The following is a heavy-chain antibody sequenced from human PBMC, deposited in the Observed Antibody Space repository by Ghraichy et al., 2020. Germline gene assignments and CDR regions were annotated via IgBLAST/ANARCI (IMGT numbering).Heavy chain of an antibody. V-gene: IGHV4-39*01. Sequence: SETLSLTCTVSGGSISSSSYYWGWIRQPPGKGLEWIGSIYYSGSTYYNPSLKSRVTISVDTSKNQFSLKLSSVTAADTAVYYCATLYYYDSSGYPSGAFDIWGQGTMVTVSS. CDR3: ATLYYYDSSGYPSGAFDI. D-gene: IGHD3-22*01. J-gene: IGHJ3*02. CDR2: IYYSGST. CDR1: GGSISSSSYY.